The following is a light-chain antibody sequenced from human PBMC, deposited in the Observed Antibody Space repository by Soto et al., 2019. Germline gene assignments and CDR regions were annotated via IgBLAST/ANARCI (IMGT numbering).Light chain of an antibody. J-gene: IGLJ1*01. V-gene: IGLV2-14*01. CDR1: SSDVGAYDY. Sequence: QSALTQPASVSGSPGQSITNSGTGTSSDVGAYDYVSWYQQHPAKSPKLVIYVVTQPPAGVSTPFSRSKSGDTASLTISGLQADDEAAYFSGSYTTYPTSFFGPGTKLTVL. CDR3: GSYTTYPTSF. CDR2: VVT.